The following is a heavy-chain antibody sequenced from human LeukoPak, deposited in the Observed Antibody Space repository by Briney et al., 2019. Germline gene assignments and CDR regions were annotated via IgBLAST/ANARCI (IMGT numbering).Heavy chain of an antibody. J-gene: IGHJ6*02. CDR1: GFTFSSYG. Sequence: GGSLRLSCAASGFTFSSYGMHWVRQAPGKGLEWVAVISYVGSDKYYADSVKGRFTISRDNSKNTLYLQMNSLRVEDTAVYYCAKTLLIPHYYYAMDVWGQGTTVTVS. CDR3: AKTLLIPHYYYAMDV. V-gene: IGHV3-30*18. D-gene: IGHD3-16*01. CDR2: ISYVGSDK.